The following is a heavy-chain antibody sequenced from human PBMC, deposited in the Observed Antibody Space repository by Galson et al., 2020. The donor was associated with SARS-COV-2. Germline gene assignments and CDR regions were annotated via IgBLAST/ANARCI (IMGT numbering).Heavy chain of an antibody. D-gene: IGHD1-26*01. CDR3: AKGAHPLDY. CDR2: IWYDGSNK. Sequence: LSLTCAASGFTFSSYGMHWVRQAPGKGLEWVAVIWYDGSNKYYADSVKGRFTISRDNSKNTLYLQMNSLRAEDTAVYYCAKGAHPLDYWGQGTLVTVSS. CDR1: GFTFSSYG. J-gene: IGHJ4*02. V-gene: IGHV3-33*06.